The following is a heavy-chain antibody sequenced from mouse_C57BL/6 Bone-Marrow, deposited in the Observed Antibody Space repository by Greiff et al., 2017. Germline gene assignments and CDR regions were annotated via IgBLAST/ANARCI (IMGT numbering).Heavy chain of an antibody. CDR1: GYAFTNYL. J-gene: IGHJ2*01. V-gene: IGHV1-54*01. CDR3: AGGIYYFDY. CDR2: INPGSGGT. Sequence: QVQLQQSGAELVRPGPSVKVSCKASGYAFTNYLIEWVKQRPGQGLEWIGVINPGSGGTNYNEKFKGKATLTADKSSSTAYMQLSSLTSEDSAVYFCAGGIYYFDYWGQGTTLTVSS.